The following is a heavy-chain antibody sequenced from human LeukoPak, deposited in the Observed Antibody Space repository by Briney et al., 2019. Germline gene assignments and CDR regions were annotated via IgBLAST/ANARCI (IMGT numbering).Heavy chain of an antibody. CDR3: ARDRYASGSYYNPNNCLDP. V-gene: IGHV1-46*01. D-gene: IGHD3-10*01. CDR1: GYTFTTYY. J-gene: IGHJ5*02. CDR2: ITPSGGSP. Sequence: ASVKVSCKASGYTFTTYYMHWVRQAPGQGLEWMGIITPSGGSPSYAQKFQGRVTMTRDMSTSTVYMDLSSLRSEDTAVYYCARDRYASGSYYNPNNCLDPWGQGTLVTVSS.